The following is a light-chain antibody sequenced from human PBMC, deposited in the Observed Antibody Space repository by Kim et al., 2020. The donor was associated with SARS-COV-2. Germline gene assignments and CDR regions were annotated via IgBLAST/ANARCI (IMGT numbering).Light chain of an antibody. J-gene: IGKJ2*01. CDR2: GAS. Sequence: PGERATLSCRASQSVSSTYLAWYQQKPGQAPRLLIYGASSRATGIPDRFSGSGSGTDFTLTISRLEPEDFAVYYCQQYGSLSTFGQETKLEI. V-gene: IGKV3-20*01. CDR1: QSVSSTY. CDR3: QQYGSLST.